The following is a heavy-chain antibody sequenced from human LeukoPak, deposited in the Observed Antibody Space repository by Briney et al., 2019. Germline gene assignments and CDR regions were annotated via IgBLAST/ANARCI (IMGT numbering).Heavy chain of an antibody. V-gene: IGHV1-69*01. CDR1: GATFSSYA. D-gene: IGHD3-10*01. Sequence: ASVTVSFTASGATFSSYAISWVRQAPGQGLEWMGGITPIFGTTKYARKFQGRVTITADGSTGTSYMEVSSLRSGDTAVYFCARGYASGSPVDYWGQGTLVTVSS. J-gene: IGHJ4*02. CDR2: ITPIFGTT. CDR3: ARGYASGSPVDY.